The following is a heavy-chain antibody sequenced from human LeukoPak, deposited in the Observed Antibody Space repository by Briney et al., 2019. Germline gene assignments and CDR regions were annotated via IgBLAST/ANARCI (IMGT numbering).Heavy chain of an antibody. J-gene: IGHJ4*02. CDR1: GFTFSDYY. V-gene: IGHV3-7*01. CDR2: IKQDGSEK. D-gene: IGHD3-3*01. CDR3: ARGPNTIFGVVID. Sequence: AGGSLRLSCAASGFTFSDYYMSRIRQAPGKGLEWVANIKQDGSEKYYVDSVKGRFTISRDNAKNSLYLQMNSLRAEDTAVYYCARGPNTIFGVVIDWGQGTLVTVSS.